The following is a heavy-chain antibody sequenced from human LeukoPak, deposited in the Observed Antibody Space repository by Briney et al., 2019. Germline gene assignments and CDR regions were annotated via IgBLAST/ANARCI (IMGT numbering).Heavy chain of an antibody. CDR2: ITSSSSYI. D-gene: IGHD2-15*01. Sequence: GGSLRLSCAASGFTFSSYSMNWVRQAPGKGLEWVSSITSSSSYIYYADSVKGRFTISRDNAKNSLYLQMNSLRAEDTAVYYCARGICSGGSCYSPDYYYYVMDVWGQGTTVTVSS. V-gene: IGHV3-21*01. CDR1: GFTFSSYS. J-gene: IGHJ6*02. CDR3: ARGICSGGSCYSPDYYYYVMDV.